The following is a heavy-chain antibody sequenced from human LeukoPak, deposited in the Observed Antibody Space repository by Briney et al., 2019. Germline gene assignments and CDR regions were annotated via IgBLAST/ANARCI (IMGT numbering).Heavy chain of an antibody. CDR1: GYTLTSYD. CDR2: MSPNSGNT. CDR3: ARSRPMVRGVIVYYGMDV. D-gene: IGHD3-10*01. J-gene: IGHJ6*02. V-gene: IGHV1-8*01. Sequence: GASVKVSFKASGYTLTSYDINWVRQASGQGLEWMGWMSPNSGNTGYAQKFQGRVSMTSNTSIRTAYMELSSLRSEDTAVYYCARSRPMVRGVIVYYGMDVWGQGTTVTVSS.